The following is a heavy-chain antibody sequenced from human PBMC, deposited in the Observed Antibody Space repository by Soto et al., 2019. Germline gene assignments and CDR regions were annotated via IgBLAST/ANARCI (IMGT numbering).Heavy chain of an antibody. J-gene: IGHJ5*02. CDR1: GDSISSSNYD. D-gene: IGHD1-1*01. CDR2: VDSSGNT. V-gene: IGHV4-39*01. Sequence: AAETLSLTCSVSGDSISSSNYDWGWIRQSPGKGLEWIVSVDSSGNTYYDPSLRSRVTVSVDTSKNQFSLTVSFLTAADTAIYYCTRHVFSGTISRGNCFDHWGQGALVTV. CDR3: TRHVFSGTISRGNCFDH.